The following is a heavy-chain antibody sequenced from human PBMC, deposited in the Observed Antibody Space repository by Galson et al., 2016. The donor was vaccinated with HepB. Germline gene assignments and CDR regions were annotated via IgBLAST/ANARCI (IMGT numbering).Heavy chain of an antibody. CDR2: ICPGDPPS. Sequence: QSGAEVKKPGESLKISCKGSGYTFTSYCIGWVRQMPGKGLEWVAIICPGDPPSRYSPSYQGRVTISADKSINTAYLQWISLQTSDTAMYYCTKNWRGDFPDPPDSWGQGTLVIVSS. J-gene: IGHJ5*02. D-gene: IGHD7-27*01. V-gene: IGHV5-51*01. CDR1: GYTFTSYC. CDR3: TKNWRGDFPDPPDS.